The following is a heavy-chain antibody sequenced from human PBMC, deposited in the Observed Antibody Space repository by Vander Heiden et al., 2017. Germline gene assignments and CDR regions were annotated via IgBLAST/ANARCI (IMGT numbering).Heavy chain of an antibody. CDR3: ARDLSGGDESAFDI. Sequence: VQLVESGGGLVQPGGSLRLACAASGFTLSDHHMDWVRQAPGKGLEWIGRSRNKVRGYATVYAAAVQGRFTISRDVSKNSMYLQMNSLKTEDTAVYYCARDLSGGDESAFDIWGQGTMVTVSS. J-gene: IGHJ3*02. V-gene: IGHV3-72*01. CDR1: GFTLSDHH. D-gene: IGHD3-10*01. CDR2: SRNKVRGYAT.